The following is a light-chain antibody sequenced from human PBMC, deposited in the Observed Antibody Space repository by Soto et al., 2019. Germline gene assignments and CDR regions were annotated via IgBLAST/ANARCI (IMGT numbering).Light chain of an antibody. Sequence: EIVLTQSPATLSLSPGERATLSCRASQTVSTYLAWFQQKPGQAPRLLIYGASNRATGIPARFSGTGSGTEFTLTISSLQSEDSALYYCQQYNWWPWTFGQGTKVDIK. CDR3: QQYNWWPWT. CDR2: GAS. J-gene: IGKJ1*01. CDR1: QTVSTY. V-gene: IGKV3D-15*01.